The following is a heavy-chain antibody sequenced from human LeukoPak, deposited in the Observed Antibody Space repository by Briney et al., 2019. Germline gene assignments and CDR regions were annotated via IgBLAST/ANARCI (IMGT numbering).Heavy chain of an antibody. CDR1: GFTFGSHA. CDR2: IFGSGGSP. CDR3: GKTTVGYSSGQKPAWPVDY. D-gene: IGHD5-18*01. J-gene: IGHJ4*02. Sequence: GGSLRLSCEASGFTFGSHAMYWVRQAPGKGLEWVAGIFGSGGSPHYADSVKGRFTISRDNSWNTVYLQINSLRADGTAVYYCGKTTVGYSSGQKPAWPVDYWGQGTLVTVSS. V-gene: IGHV3-23*01.